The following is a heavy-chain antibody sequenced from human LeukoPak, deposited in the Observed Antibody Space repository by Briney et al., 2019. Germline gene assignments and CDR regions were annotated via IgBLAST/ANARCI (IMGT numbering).Heavy chain of an antibody. CDR1: GFTFSNAY. CDR3: YGVTFGGVRVDY. J-gene: IGHJ4*02. CDR2: IKSKTDGETV. D-gene: IGHD3-16*01. V-gene: IGHV3-15*01. Sequence: PGGSLRLSRAASGFTFSNAYMSWVRQAPGKGLEWVGRIKSKTDGETVNYAAPVKGRFTISRDDSKNRLYLQMDSLKTEDTAMYYCYGVTFGGVRVDYWGQGTLVTVSS.